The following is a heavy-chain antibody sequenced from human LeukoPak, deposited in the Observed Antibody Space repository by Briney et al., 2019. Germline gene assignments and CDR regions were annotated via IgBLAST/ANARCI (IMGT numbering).Heavy chain of an antibody. V-gene: IGHV1-8*03. J-gene: IGHJ3*02. CDR1: GYTFTSYD. Sequence: ASVKVSCKASGYTFTSYDINWVRQATGQGLEWMGWMNPNSGNTVYAQKFQGRVTITRNTSISTAYMELSSLRSEDTAVYYCARVNDDDDAFDIWGPGKMVTVSS. D-gene: IGHD1-1*01. CDR3: ARVNDDDDAFDI. CDR2: MNPNSGNT.